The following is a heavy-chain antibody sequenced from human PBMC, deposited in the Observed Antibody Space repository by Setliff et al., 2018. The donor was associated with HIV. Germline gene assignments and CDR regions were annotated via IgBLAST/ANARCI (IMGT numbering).Heavy chain of an antibody. CDR2: AYYDGST. J-gene: IGHJ6*03. CDR3: VRAGNNGRFHHYMDV. V-gene: IGHV4-59*01. Sequence: SETLSLTCTVSGGFLNGYFWTWIRQPPGKKLEWIGRAYYDGSTHYNPSLNSRAIISVDTSKNQCYLKVNSVTPADTAVYFCVRAGNNGRFHHYMDVWGKGTTVTV. CDR1: GGFLNGYF. D-gene: IGHD1-1*01.